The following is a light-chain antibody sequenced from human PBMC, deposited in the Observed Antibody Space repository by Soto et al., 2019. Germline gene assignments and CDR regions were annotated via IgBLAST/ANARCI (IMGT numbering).Light chain of an antibody. V-gene: IGKV3-20*01. CDR1: QSVSSSH. CDR3: QQYGSSTQIT. Sequence: EIVLTQSPGPLSLSPGGRATLSCRASQSVSSSHLAWYQQKPGQSPRLLIYGASSRATGSPDRFSGSGSGTDFTHTISRLEPEEFAVYYCQQYGSSTQITFGQGTRLETK. CDR2: GAS. J-gene: IGKJ5*01.